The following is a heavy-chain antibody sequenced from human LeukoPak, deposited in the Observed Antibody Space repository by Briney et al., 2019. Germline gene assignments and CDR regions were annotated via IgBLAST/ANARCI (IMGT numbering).Heavy chain of an antibody. CDR2: ISYDGSIK. J-gene: IGHJ5*02. CDR1: GFTFSSYA. D-gene: IGHD2-15*01. V-gene: IGHV3-30*04. Sequence: PGRSLRLSCAASGFTFSSYAMHWVRQAPGKGLEWVAVISYDGSIKYYTDSVKGRFTISRDNSKNTLYLQMNSLRPEDTAVYYCAKVGGPYCSGGSCYFLFDPWGQGTLVTVSS. CDR3: AKVGGPYCSGGSCYFLFDP.